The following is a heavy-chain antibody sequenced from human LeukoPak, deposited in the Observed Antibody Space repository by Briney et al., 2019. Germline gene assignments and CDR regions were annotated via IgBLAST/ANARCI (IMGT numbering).Heavy chain of an antibody. CDR3: ARAGYGSGSHQLD. CDR1: GGSISSYY. D-gene: IGHD3-10*01. CDR2: IYYSGST. Sequence: SETLSLTCTVSGGSISSYYWSWIRQPPGKGLEWTGYIYYSGSTNYSPSLKSRVTISVDTSKNQFSLKLSSVTAADTAVYYCARAGYGSGSHQLDWGQGTLVTVSS. J-gene: IGHJ4*02. V-gene: IGHV4-59*01.